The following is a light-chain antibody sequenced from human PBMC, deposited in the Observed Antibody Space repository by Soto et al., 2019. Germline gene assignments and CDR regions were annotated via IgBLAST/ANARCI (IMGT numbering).Light chain of an antibody. V-gene: IGLV1-51*01. CDR1: SSNIGGNS. Sequence: QSALTQPPSVSAAPGQKVTISCSGSSSNIGGNSVSWYQQLPGTAPKLLIYDDNKRPSGIPDRFSGSKSDTSATLGITGFQTGDEADYYCGSWDSSMSAYVFGNGTKVTVL. CDR3: GSWDSSMSAYV. CDR2: DDN. J-gene: IGLJ1*01.